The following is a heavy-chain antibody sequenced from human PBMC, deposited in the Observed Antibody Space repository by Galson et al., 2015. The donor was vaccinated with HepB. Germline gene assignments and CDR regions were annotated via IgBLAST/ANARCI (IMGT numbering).Heavy chain of an antibody. V-gene: IGHV4-39*01. J-gene: IGHJ4*02. CDR3: ARRSYYHPTPSDYFDY. Sequence: SETLSLTCTVSGGSISSSSYYWGWIRQPPGKGLEWIGSIYYSGSTYYNPSLKSRVTISVDTSKNQFSLKLSSVTAADTAVYYCARRSYYHPTPSDYFDYWGQGTLVTVSS. D-gene: IGHD1-26*01. CDR2: IYYSGST. CDR1: GGSISSSSYY.